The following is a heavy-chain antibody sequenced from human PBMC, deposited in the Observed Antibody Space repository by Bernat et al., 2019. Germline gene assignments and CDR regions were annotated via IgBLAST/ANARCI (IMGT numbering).Heavy chain of an antibody. CDR1: GFSLTTSRLG. V-gene: IGHV2-5*02. J-gene: IGHJ3*01. D-gene: IGHD3-10*01. CDR2: ILWDDDK. CDR3: AQRVAPVRNAFDV. Sequence: QITLKESGPTLGKPTQTLTRTCTFSGFSLTTSRLGVGSIRQPPGKALEWLGIILWDDDKRYSPSVKSKITITKDTAKIQVVLTMTNMDPVDTATYYCAQRVAPVRNAFDVWGQGTMVTVSS.